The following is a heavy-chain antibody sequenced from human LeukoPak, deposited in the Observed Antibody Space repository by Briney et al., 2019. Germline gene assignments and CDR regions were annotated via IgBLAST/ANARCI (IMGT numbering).Heavy chain of an antibody. V-gene: IGHV3-20*04. J-gene: IGHJ4*02. D-gene: IGHD2-2*01. CDR1: GFAFDEQG. CDR2: INWSGGST. Sequence: GGSLRLSCTASGFAFDEQGMSWVRQVPGKGLEWVSGINWSGGSTGYADPLRGRFTISRDNAKNSLYLQMDSLRAEDTALYYCARAPITSPFYFDYWGQGTLVPVSS. CDR3: ARAPITSPFYFDY.